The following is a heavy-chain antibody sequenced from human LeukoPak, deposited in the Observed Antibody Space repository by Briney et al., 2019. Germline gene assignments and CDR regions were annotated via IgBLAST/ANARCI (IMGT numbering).Heavy chain of an antibody. J-gene: IGHJ6*03. CDR1: GGSISSSSYY. CDR3: ARGVYSSGWRRYYYMDV. Sequence: SETLSLTCTVSGGSISSSSYYWGWIRQPPGKGLELIGSIYYSGSTYYYPSLKSRVTISVDTSKNQFSLKLSSVTAADTAVYYCARGVYSSGWRRYYYMDVWGKGTTVTVSS. V-gene: IGHV4-39*07. CDR2: IYYSGST. D-gene: IGHD6-19*01.